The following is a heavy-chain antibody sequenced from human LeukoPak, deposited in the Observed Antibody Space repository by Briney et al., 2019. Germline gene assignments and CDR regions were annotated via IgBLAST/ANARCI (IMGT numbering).Heavy chain of an antibody. CDR1: GGTFSSYA. D-gene: IGHD6-19*01. CDR3: ARGSGWYGGYFDY. CDR2: IIPILGIA. Sequence: SVKVSCKASGGTFSSYAISWVRQAPGQGLEWMGRIIPILGIANYAQKFQGRVTITADKSTSTAYMELSSLRSEDTAVYYCARGSGWYGGYFDYWGQGTLVTVSS. V-gene: IGHV1-69*04. J-gene: IGHJ4*02.